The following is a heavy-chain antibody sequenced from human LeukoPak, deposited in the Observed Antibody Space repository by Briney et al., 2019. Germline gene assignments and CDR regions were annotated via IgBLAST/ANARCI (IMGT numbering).Heavy chain of an antibody. J-gene: IGHJ4*02. D-gene: IGHD1-26*01. Sequence: PGGSLRLSCAASGFTFDDYAMYWVRQAPGKGLEWVSGISWNSGSIGYADSVKGRFTISRDNAKNSLYLQMNSLRAEDTALYYCARDPAWPIVGATGFDYWGQGTLVTVSS. V-gene: IGHV3-9*01. CDR2: ISWNSGSI. CDR1: GFTFDDYA. CDR3: ARDPAWPIVGATGFDY.